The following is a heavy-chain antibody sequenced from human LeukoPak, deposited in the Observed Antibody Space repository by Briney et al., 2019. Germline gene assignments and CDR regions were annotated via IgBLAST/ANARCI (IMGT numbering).Heavy chain of an antibody. V-gene: IGHV1-18*01. Sequence: ASVKVSCKASGYTFTSYGISWVRQAPGQGLEWMGWINAYNGNTNYAQKLQGRVTMTTDTSTSTAYVELRNLRSDDTAVYYCARGGPAARLITFGGVTDYWGQGTLVTVSS. J-gene: IGHJ4*02. D-gene: IGHD3-16*01. CDR1: GYTFTSYG. CDR3: ARGGPAARLITFGGVTDY. CDR2: INAYNGNT.